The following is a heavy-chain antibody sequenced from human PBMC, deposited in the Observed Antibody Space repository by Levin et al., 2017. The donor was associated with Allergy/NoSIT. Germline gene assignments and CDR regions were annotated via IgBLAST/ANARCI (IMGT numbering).Heavy chain of an antibody. Sequence: GSLRLSCTVSGGSVSSNDYYWDWIRQSPGTGLEWIGYIHSSGTTNYNPSLKSRLTISVDTSKNRFSLRLSSMTAADTAVYYCARDKGGDGLDVWGQGTTVTVSS. CDR2: IHSSGTT. CDR1: GGSVSSNDYY. CDR3: ARDKGGDGLDV. J-gene: IGHJ6*02. V-gene: IGHV4-61*08. D-gene: IGHD3-16*01.